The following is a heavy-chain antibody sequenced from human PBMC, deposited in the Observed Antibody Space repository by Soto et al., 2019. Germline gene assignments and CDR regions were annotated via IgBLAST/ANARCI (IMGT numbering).Heavy chain of an antibody. CDR3: ARVAAARGDYYYYGMDV. V-gene: IGHV1-69*01. CDR2: IIPIFGTA. D-gene: IGHD6-6*01. Sequence: QVQLVQSGAEVKKPGSSVKVSCKASGGTFSSYAISWVRQAPGQGLEWMGGIIPIFGTANYAQKFQGRVTITADESTSTAYMELSSLRSEDTAVYYCARVAAARGDYYYYGMDVWGQGTTFTVSS. J-gene: IGHJ6*02. CDR1: GGTFSSYA.